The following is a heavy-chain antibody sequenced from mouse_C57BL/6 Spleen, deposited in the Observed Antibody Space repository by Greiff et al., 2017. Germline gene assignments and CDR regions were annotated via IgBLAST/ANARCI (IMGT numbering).Heavy chain of an antibody. CDR2: INYDGSST. D-gene: IGHD1-1*01. J-gene: IGHJ1*03. Sequence: EVMLVESEGGLVQPGSSMQLSCTAPGFTFRDYYMAWVRQVPEKGLEWVANINYDGSSTYYLDSLKSRFIISRDNAKNILYLHMSSLKSEDTAAYYCSRDRGIYVTTVVATDWYFDVWGTGTTVTVSS. CDR1: GFTFRDYY. V-gene: IGHV5-16*01. CDR3: SRDRGIYVTTVVATDWYFDV.